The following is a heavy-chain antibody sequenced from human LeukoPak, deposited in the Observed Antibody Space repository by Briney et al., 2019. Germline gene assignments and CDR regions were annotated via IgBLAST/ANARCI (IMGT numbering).Heavy chain of an antibody. CDR2: IYPGDSDT. CDR3: ARLYSQGNYYDSSGYWYWYFDL. CDR1: GYSFTSYW. V-gene: IGHV5-51*01. D-gene: IGHD3-22*01. Sequence: GESLKISFKGSGYSFTSYWIGWVRPMPGKGLEWMGIIYPGDSDTRYSPSFQGQVTISADKSISTAYLQWSSLKASDTAMYYCARLYSQGNYYDSSGYWYWYFDLWGRGTLVTVSS. J-gene: IGHJ2*01.